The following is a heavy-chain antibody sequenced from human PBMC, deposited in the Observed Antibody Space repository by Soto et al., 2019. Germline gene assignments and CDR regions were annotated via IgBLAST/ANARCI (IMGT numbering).Heavy chain of an antibody. CDR2: ISSSSSTI. J-gene: IGHJ6*02. CDR3: ARDLYSSGQLAPGALYYYYGMDV. V-gene: IGHV3-48*01. CDR1: GFTFSSYS. Sequence: GGSLRLSCAASGFTFSSYSMNWFRQAPGKGLEWVSYISSSSSTIYYADSVKGRFTISRGNAKNSLYLQMNSLRAEDTAVYYCARDLYSSGQLAPGALYYYYGMDVWGQGTTVTVSS. D-gene: IGHD6-19*01.